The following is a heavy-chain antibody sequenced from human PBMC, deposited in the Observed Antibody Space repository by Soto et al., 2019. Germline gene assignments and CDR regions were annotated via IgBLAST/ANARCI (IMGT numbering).Heavy chain of an antibody. CDR3: AKEGEHSSGWANFDY. CDR2: ISGSGGST. J-gene: IGHJ4*02. CDR1: GFTFSSYA. V-gene: IGHV3-23*01. D-gene: IGHD6-19*01. Sequence: EVQLLESGGGLVQPGGSLRLSCAASGFTFSSYAMSWVRQAPGKGLEWVSAISGSGGSTYYADSVKGRFTISRDNSKNTLYLQMNSLRAEATAVHYCAKEGEHSSGWANFDYWGQGTLVTVSS.